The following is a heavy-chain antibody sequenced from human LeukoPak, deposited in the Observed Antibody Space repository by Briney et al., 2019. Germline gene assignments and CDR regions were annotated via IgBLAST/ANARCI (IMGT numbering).Heavy chain of an antibody. D-gene: IGHD5-18*01. CDR3: ARAPERWYSYGSYTYYYMDV. Sequence: SETLSLTCTVSGGSISSYYWNWIRQPPGKGLEWIGSISYSGSTNYNPSLESRVTISVDTSKNRISLKLRSVTAADTTVYYCARAPERWYSYGSYTYYYMDVWGKGTTVTVSS. CDR2: ISYSGST. J-gene: IGHJ6*03. CDR1: GGSISSYY. V-gene: IGHV4-59*01.